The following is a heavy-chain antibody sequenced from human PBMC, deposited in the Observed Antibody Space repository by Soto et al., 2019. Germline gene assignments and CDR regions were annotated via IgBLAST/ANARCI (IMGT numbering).Heavy chain of an antibody. CDR1: GFTFSNAW. Sequence: GGSLRLSCAASGFTFSNAWMNWVRQAPGKGLEWVGRIKSKTDGGTTDYAAPVKGRFTISRDDSKNTLYLQMNSLKTEDTAVYYCTTPIGYYDILTGSVPLDAFDIWGQGTMVTVSS. CDR2: IKSKTDGGTT. D-gene: IGHD3-9*01. CDR3: TTPIGYYDILTGSVPLDAFDI. J-gene: IGHJ3*02. V-gene: IGHV3-15*07.